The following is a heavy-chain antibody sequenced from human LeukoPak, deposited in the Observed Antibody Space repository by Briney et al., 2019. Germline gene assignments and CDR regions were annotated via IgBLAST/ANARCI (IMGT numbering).Heavy chain of an antibody. J-gene: IGHJ4*02. V-gene: IGHV4-61*01. CDR3: AGGFYSPHY. CDR2: IYYSGTS. CDR1: SSSVCCGISY. Sequence: SETLSLTCSVSSSSVCCGISYWSWIRQSPGKGLEWIGYIYYSGTSYYNPTLRSRVTVSVDTSKNQFSLRLSSLTDADTAVYYCAGGFYSPHYWGQGTRVIVSS. D-gene: IGHD4-11*01.